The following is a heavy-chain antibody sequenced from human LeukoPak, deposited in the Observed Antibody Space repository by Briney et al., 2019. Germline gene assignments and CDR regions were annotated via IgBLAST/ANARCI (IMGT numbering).Heavy chain of an antibody. CDR2: IYYSGST. CDR3: ARDRYGYDSSFDY. CDR1: GGSISSYY. Sequence: SETLSLTCTVSGGSISSYYWSWIRQPPGKGLEWIGYIYYSGSTNYNPSLKSRVTISVDTSKNQFSLKLSSVTAADRAVYYCARDRYGYDSSFDYWGQGTLVTVSS. J-gene: IGHJ4*02. D-gene: IGHD5-12*01. V-gene: IGHV4-59*01.